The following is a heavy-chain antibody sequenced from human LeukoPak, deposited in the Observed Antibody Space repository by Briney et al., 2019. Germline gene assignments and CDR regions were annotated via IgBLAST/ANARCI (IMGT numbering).Heavy chain of an antibody. J-gene: IGHJ5*02. Sequence: ASVKVSCKASGGTFSSYAISWVRQAPGQGLEWMGGIIPIFGTANYAQKFQGRVTITADESTSTAYMELSSLRSEDTAVYYCARERSQYCSSTSCYGGWFDPWGQGTLVTVSS. D-gene: IGHD2-2*01. CDR3: ARERSQYCSSTSCYGGWFDP. CDR1: GGTFSSYA. CDR2: IIPIFGTA. V-gene: IGHV1-69*13.